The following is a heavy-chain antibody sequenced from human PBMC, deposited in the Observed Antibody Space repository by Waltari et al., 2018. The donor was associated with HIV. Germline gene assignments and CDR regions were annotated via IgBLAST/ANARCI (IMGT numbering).Heavy chain of an antibody. CDR3: ARLFYYDTTGYINNAFDI. D-gene: IGHD3-22*01. V-gene: IGHV5-51*03. J-gene: IGHJ3*02. CDR1: GYTFTYYW. Sequence: EVPLVQSGVEVRKSAESLKISCKASGYTFTYYWTARVRQMSGEGLEWMGIIYPFDSDTRYNPSFEGQITISADKSLATAYLEWSNLNASDAAIYYCARLFYYDTTGYINNAFDIWGQGTVVTVS. CDR2: IYPFDSDT.